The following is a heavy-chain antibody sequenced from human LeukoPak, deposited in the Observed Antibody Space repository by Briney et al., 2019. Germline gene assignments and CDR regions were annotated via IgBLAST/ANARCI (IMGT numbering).Heavy chain of an antibody. J-gene: IGHJ4*02. V-gene: IGHV4-59*01. CDR2: IYYSGST. Sequence: PSETLSLTCTVSGGSISSYYWSWIRQPQGKGLEWIGYIYYSGSTNYNPSLKSRVTISVDTSKNQFSLKLSSVTAADTAVYYCARDNSSSLGVFDYWGQGTLVTLSS. CDR3: ARDNSSSLGVFDY. CDR1: GGSISSYY. D-gene: IGHD6-13*01.